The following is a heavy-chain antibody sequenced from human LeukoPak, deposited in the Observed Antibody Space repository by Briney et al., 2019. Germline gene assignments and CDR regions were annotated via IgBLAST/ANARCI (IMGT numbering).Heavy chain of an antibody. CDR2: IGTHNGNT. J-gene: IGHJ5*02. CDR1: GYTFTSYG. D-gene: IGHD1-26*01. Sequence: ASVKVSCKTSGYTFTSYGVSWVRQAPGQGLEWMGWIGTHNGNTNYAQKFQGRVTMTRDTSISTAYMELSRLRSDDTAVYYCARETARVGATTFDPWGQGTLVTVSS. CDR3: ARETARVGATTFDP. V-gene: IGHV1-18*01.